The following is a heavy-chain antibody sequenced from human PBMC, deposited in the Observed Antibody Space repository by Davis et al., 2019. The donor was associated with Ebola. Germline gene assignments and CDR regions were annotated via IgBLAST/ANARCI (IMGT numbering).Heavy chain of an antibody. V-gene: IGHV3-53*05. CDR2: IYSGGST. J-gene: IGHJ4*02. CDR1: GFTVSSNY. Sequence: GESLKISCAASGFTVSSNYMSWVRQAPGKGLEWVSVIYSGGSTYYADSVKGRFTISRDNSKNTLYLQMNSLRAEDTAVYYCAKRGGYGFDYWGQGTLVTVSS. D-gene: IGHD5-12*01. CDR3: AKRGGYGFDY.